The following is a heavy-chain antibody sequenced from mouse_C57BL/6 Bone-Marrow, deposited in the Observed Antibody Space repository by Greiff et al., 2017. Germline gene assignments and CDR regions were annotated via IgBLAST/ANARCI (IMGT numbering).Heavy chain of an antibody. Sequence: VQLQQSGAELVRPGASVTLSCKASGYTFPDYEMHWVKQTPVHGLEWIGAIDPETGGTAYTQKFKGKAILTADKSSSTACMELRSLTSEDSAVYYCTRGDLYDGYYDYAMDYWGQGTSVTVSS. CDR3: TRGDLYDGYYDYAMDY. CDR1: GYTFPDYE. J-gene: IGHJ4*01. D-gene: IGHD2-3*01. V-gene: IGHV1-15*01. CDR2: IDPETGGT.